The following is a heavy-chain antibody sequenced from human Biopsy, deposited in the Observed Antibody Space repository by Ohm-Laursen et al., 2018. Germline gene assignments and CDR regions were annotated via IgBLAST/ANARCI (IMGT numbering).Heavy chain of an antibody. V-gene: IGHV1-69*10. D-gene: IGHD1-26*01. J-gene: IGHJ5*02. CDR3: ARGEGSSWFDP. CDR2: IIPIPNVA. Sequence: GASVKVSCKASGYTFTGYYLHWVRQAPGQGLEWMGGIIPIPNVATYAQKFQGRITITADESTSTAYMELSSLTSDDTAVYFCARGEGSSWFDPWGHGTLVTVSS. CDR1: GYTFTGYY.